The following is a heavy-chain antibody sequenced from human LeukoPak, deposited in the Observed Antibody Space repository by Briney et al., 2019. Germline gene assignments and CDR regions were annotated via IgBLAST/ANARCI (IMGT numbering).Heavy chain of an antibody. CDR3: ASGWFGLRGAFDI. J-gene: IGHJ3*02. V-gene: IGHV4-59*08. CDR2: IYYSGST. CDR1: GGSISSYY. D-gene: IGHD3-10*01. Sequence: SETLSLTCTVSGGSISSYYWSWIRQPPGKGLEWIGYIYYSGSTNYNPSLKSRVTISVDTSKNQFSLKLSPVTAADTAVYYCASGWFGLRGAFDIWGQGTMVTVSS.